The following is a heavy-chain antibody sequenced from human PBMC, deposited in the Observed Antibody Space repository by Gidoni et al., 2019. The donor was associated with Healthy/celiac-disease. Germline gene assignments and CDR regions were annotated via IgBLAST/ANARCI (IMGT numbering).Heavy chain of an antibody. CDR2: ISSSGTTI. V-gene: IGHV3-11*01. CDR1: GFTFSDYY. J-gene: IGHJ4*02. CDR3: ARTFRDSSGYYLLFDY. D-gene: IGHD3-22*01. Sequence: QVQLVESGGGLVKPEGSLRLSCAASGFTFSDYYMSWIRQAPGKGLEWVSYISSSGTTIYYADSVRGRLTISRDNAKNSLYLQMNSLRAEDTAVYYCARTFRDSSGYYLLFDYWGQGTLVTVSS.